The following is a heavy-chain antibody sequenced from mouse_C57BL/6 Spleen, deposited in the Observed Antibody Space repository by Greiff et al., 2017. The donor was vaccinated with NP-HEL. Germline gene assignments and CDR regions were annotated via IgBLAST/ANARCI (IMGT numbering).Heavy chain of an antibody. D-gene: IGHD1-2*01. V-gene: IGHV1-50*01. J-gene: IGHJ2*01. CDR1: GYTFTSYW. CDR3: ARAPPHYYGYYFVY. Sequence: VQLQQPGAELVKPGASVKLSCKASGYTFTSYWMQWVKQRPGQGLEWIGEIDPSDSYTNYNQKFKGKATLTVDTSSSTAYMQLSSLTSEDSAVYYCARAPPHYYGYYFVYWGQGTTLTVSS. CDR2: IDPSDSYT.